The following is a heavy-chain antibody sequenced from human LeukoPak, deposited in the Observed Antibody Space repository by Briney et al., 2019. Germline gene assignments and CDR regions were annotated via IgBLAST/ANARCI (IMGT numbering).Heavy chain of an antibody. CDR2: IYYFGST. J-gene: IGHJ5*02. D-gene: IGHD5-12*01. V-gene: IGHV4-59*01. CDR1: GGSISRYY. Sequence: SETLSLTCTVSGGSISRYYWSWIRQPPGKGLEWIGYIYYFGSTNYNPSLKSRVTISVDTSKNQFSLKLSSVTAADTAVYYCTSLNSGYGGWFDHWGQGTLVTVSS. CDR3: TSLNSGYGGWFDH.